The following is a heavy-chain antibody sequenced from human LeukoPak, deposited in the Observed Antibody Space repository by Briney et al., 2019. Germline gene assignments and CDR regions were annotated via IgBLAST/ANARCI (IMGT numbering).Heavy chain of an antibody. J-gene: IGHJ3*02. V-gene: IGHV3-30*18. CDR3: AKLWGTYDPLDI. CDR1: GFTFSGFG. CDR2: ISYDGNNK. Sequence: PGGSLRLSCAVSGFTFSGFGMHWVRQAPGKGLEWVAVISYDGNNKFYGDSVKGRFTISRDNSKDTLYLQMTSLRPEDTAIYYCAKLWGTYDPLDIRGQGTLVTVSS. D-gene: IGHD3-16*01.